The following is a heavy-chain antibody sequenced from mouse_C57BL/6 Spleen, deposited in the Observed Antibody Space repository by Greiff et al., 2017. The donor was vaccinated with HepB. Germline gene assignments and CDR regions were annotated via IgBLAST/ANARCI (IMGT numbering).Heavy chain of an antibody. J-gene: IGHJ2*01. CDR2: IYPRSGNT. Sequence: VQLQQPGTELVKPGASVKLSCKASGYTFTSYGISWVKQRTGQGLEWIGEIYPRSGNTYYNEKFKGKATLTADKSSSTAYMELRSLTSEDSAVYFCARDGTTPIDYWGQGTTLTVSS. V-gene: IGHV1-81*01. D-gene: IGHD1-1*01. CDR3: ARDGTTPIDY. CDR1: GYTFTSYG.